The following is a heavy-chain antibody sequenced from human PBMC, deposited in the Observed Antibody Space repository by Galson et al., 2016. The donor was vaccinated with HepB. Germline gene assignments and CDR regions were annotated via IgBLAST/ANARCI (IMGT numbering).Heavy chain of an antibody. Sequence: SLRLSCAGYGFTFSLAWMNWVRQAPGKGLVWVSRISLDGSVTIYGDSVKGRFSTSRDNAKNTLFLQMNSLRAEDTAVYYCGASRDGYIDYWGQGALVTISS. V-gene: IGHV3-74*01. CDR3: GASRDGYIDY. D-gene: IGHD5-24*01. CDR1: GFTFSLAW. CDR2: ISLDGSVT. J-gene: IGHJ4*01.